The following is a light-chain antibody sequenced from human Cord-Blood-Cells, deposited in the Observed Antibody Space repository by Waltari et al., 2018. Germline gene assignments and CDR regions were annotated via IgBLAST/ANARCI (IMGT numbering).Light chain of an antibody. Sequence: IQMTQSPSSLSASVGDRVTITCRASQSISSYLNWYQQKPGKAPKLLIDAASSLQSGVPSRFSGNASATDFNLTISSRLPEDFASYYSQQSYSTPRTCGQGTKQGIK. CDR3: QQSYSTPRT. V-gene: IGKV1-39*01. CDR2: AAS. CDR1: QSISSY. J-gene: IGKJ2*01.